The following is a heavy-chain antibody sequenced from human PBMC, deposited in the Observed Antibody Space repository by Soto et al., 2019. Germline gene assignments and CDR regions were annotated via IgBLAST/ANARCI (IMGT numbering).Heavy chain of an antibody. CDR1: GYAFTSYG. CDR2: INPNSGGT. J-gene: IGHJ4*02. Sequence: ASVKVSCKASGYAFTSYGISWVRQAPGQGLEWMGWINPNSGGTNYARKFPGWVSMTMDTSISTAYMELSRMTSDGTAVYYCARASSSDRMTFEYWGQGSLVTVSS. CDR3: ARASSSDRMTFEY. V-gene: IGHV1-2*04.